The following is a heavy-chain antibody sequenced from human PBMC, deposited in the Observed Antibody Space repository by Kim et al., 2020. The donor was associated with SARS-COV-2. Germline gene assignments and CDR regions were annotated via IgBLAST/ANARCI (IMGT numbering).Heavy chain of an antibody. CDR3: ARDWCCSGGRHGIHDY. CDR1: GFTFSSYG. D-gene: IGHD2-15*01. Sequence: GGSLRLSCAASGFTFSSYGMHWVRQAPGKGLEWVAVISYDGSNKYYADSVKGRFTISRDNSKNTLYLQMNSLRAEDTAVYYCARDWCCSGGRHGIHDYWGQGTLVTVSS. CDR2: ISYDGSNK. J-gene: IGHJ4*02. V-gene: IGHV3-33*05.